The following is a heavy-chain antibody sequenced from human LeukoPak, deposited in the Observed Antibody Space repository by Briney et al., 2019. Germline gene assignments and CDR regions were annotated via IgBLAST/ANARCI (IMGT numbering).Heavy chain of an antibody. Sequence: QPGGSLRLSCAASGFTVSSNYMSWVRQAPGKGLEWVSVIYGGGSTYYADSMKGRFTISRDNSKNTLYLQMNSLRAEDTAVYYCARGDFYDPQGMDVWGQGTTVTVSS. CDR3: ARGDFYDPQGMDV. D-gene: IGHD3-22*01. CDR1: GFTVSSNY. V-gene: IGHV3-66*01. CDR2: IYGGGST. J-gene: IGHJ6*02.